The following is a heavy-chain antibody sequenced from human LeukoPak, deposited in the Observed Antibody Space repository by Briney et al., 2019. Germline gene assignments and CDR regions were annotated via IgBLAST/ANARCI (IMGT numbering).Heavy chain of an antibody. V-gene: IGHV1-2*02. CDR2: INPNSGGT. D-gene: IGHD2-21*01. Sequence: ASLKVSCTASGYTFSGYYMHWVRQAPGQGLVWIGWINPNSGGTNYAQKFQGRVTMTRDTSISTAYMELSRLRSDDTAVYYCARVMIGHDAFDIWGQGTMVTVSS. J-gene: IGHJ3*02. CDR1: GYTFSGYY. CDR3: ARVMIGHDAFDI.